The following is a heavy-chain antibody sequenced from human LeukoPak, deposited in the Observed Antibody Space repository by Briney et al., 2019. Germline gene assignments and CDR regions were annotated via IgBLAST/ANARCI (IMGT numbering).Heavy chain of an antibody. D-gene: IGHD1-26*01. CDR3: ARRRGRYSGDAFDI. J-gene: IGHJ3*02. Sequence: GEPLKISCQGSGYRFTSYWIGWVRPMPGKGLEWMGIIYPGDSDTRYSPSFQGQVTISADKSMSTAYLQWSSLKASDTARYYCARRRGRYSGDAFDIWGQGTMGTVSS. CDR2: IYPGDSDT. V-gene: IGHV5-51*01. CDR1: GYRFTSYW.